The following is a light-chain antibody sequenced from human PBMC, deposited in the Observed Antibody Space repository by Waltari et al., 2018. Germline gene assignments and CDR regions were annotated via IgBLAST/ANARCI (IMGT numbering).Light chain of an antibody. Sequence: DIQMTQSPSSLSASVGHSVTLTCRASQAISDPLPWYQQKPGRAPKILVYAISRLETGVPSRFSGVGSGTEFTLTISSLQPEDFATYYCQQYYKIPLTFGPGTKVDIK. V-gene: IGKV1-NL1*01. CDR2: AIS. CDR1: QAISDP. CDR3: QQYYKIPLT. J-gene: IGKJ3*01.